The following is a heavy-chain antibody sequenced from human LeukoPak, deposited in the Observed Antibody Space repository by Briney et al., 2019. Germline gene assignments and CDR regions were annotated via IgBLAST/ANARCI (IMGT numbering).Heavy chain of an antibody. CDR3: ASVRCSATSCYEFYFDY. CDR2: IYYSGST. V-gene: IGHV4-39*07. D-gene: IGHD2-2*01. Sequence: SETLSLTCTVSGGSISSSSYYWGWIRQPPGKGLEWIGSIYYSGSTYYNPSLKSRVTISVDTSKNQFSLKLSSVTAADTAVYYCASVRCSATSCYEFYFDYWGQGTLVTVSS. CDR1: GGSISSSSYY. J-gene: IGHJ4*02.